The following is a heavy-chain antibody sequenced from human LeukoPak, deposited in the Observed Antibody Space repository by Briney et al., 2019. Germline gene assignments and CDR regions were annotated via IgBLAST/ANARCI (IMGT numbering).Heavy chain of an antibody. Sequence: ASVKVSCKASGGTFSSYAISWVRQAPGQGLEWMGGIIPIFGTANYAQKFQGRVTIIADESTSTAYMELSSLRSEDTAVYYCASDSGGSYYDILTGYNYWGQGTLVTVSS. J-gene: IGHJ4*02. V-gene: IGHV1-69*13. CDR3: ASDSGGSYYDILTGYNY. CDR2: IIPIFGTA. CDR1: GGTFSSYA. D-gene: IGHD3-9*01.